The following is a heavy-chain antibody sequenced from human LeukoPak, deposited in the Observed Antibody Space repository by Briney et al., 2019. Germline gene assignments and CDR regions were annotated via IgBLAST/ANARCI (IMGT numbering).Heavy chain of an antibody. Sequence: ASVKVSCKESGYTFTSYYMHWVRQAPGQGLEWMGIINPSGGSTSYAQKFQGRVTMTRDTSTSTVYMELSSLRSEDTAVYYCARDGRVAGTGENWFDPWGQGTLVTVSS. D-gene: IGHD6-19*01. CDR2: INPSGGST. J-gene: IGHJ5*02. CDR3: ARDGRVAGTGENWFDP. CDR1: GYTFTSYY. V-gene: IGHV1-46*01.